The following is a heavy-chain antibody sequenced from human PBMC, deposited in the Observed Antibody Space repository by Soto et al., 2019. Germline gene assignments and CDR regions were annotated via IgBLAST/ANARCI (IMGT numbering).Heavy chain of an antibody. V-gene: IGHV1-69*01. CDR3: ARSQGSSTSLEIYYYYYYGMDV. D-gene: IGHD2-2*01. Sequence: QVQLVQSGAEVKKPGSSVKVSCKASGGTFSSYAISWVRQAPGQGLEWMGGIIPISGTANYAQKFQGRVTITADESTGTAYMELSSLRSEDTAVYYCARSQGSSTSLEIYYYYYYGMDVWGQGPTVTVSS. CDR2: IIPISGTA. J-gene: IGHJ6*02. CDR1: GGTFSSYA.